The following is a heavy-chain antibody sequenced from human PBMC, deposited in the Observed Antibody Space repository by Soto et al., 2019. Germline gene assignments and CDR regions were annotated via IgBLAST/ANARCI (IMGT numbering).Heavy chain of an antibody. CDR3: ARDSEGGNSNYYYYYGMDV. Sequence: GGSLRLSCAASGFTFSSYSMNWVRQAPGKGLEWVSSISSSSSYIYYADSVKGRFTISRDNAKNSLYLQMNSLRAEDTAVYYCARDSEGGNSNYYYYYGMDVWGQGNTVTVSS. D-gene: IGHD5-18*01. CDR1: GFTFSSYS. CDR2: ISSSSSYI. J-gene: IGHJ6*02. V-gene: IGHV3-21*01.